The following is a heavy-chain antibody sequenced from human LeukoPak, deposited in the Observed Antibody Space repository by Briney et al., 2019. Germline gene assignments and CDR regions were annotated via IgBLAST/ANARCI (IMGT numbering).Heavy chain of an antibody. D-gene: IGHD3-3*01. CDR3: ARAANMYDCWSGYYPTIQIFDY. V-gene: IGHV4-59*01. J-gene: IGHJ4*02. CDR1: GVSISSYY. Sequence: PSETLSLTCGVSGVSISSYYWRCRRRPPGGRGEGSGCIFYSGSTNYNPSLKSRVTISVVTSTNQFSLKLSSVTAADTAVYYCARAANMYDCWSGYYPTIQIFDYWGQGTMVTVSS. CDR2: IFYSGST.